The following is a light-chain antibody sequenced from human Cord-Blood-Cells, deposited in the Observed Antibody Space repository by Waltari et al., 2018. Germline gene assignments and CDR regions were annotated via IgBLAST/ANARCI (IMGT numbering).Light chain of an antibody. V-gene: IGLV2-14*01. Sequence: QSALTQPASVSGSPGQSITISCTGTSSDVGGYNYVSWYQQHPGKAPNLMIYDVSKRPSGVSTRFSGSKSGNTASLTISGLQAEDEADYYCSSYTGSSTHVVFGGGTKLTVL. CDR2: DVS. CDR3: SSYTGSSTHVV. CDR1: SSDVGGYNY. J-gene: IGLJ2*01.